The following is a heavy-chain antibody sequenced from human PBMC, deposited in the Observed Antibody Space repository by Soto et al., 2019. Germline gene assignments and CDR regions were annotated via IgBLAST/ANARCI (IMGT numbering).Heavy chain of an antibody. CDR2: INHSGST. V-gene: IGHV4-30-2*01. CDR3: ARALGSYYYYGLDV. Sequence: QLQLQESGSGLVKPSQTLSLTCAVSGASIRSGGNSWSWIRQPPGKGLEWIGDINHSGSTYYNPSLKSRVPMSVDRSKNQFSLKLSSVTAADTAVYYCARALGSYYYYGLDVWGQGTTVTVSS. CDR1: GASIRSGGNS. D-gene: IGHD3-10*01. J-gene: IGHJ6*02.